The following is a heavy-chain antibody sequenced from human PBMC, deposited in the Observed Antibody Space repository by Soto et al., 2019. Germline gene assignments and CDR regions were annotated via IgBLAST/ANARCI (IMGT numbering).Heavy chain of an antibody. J-gene: IGHJ4*02. Sequence: QVQLVQSGAEVKKPGSSVKVSCKASGGTFSSYAISWVRQAPGQGLEWMGGIIPIFGTANYAQKFQGRVTITADKSTSTAYMERSSLRSEDTAVYYCGRGQGGKTYCGGDCYSGGFDYWGQGTLVTVSS. D-gene: IGHD2-21*02. CDR2: IIPIFGTA. CDR1: GGTFSSYA. CDR3: GRGQGGKTYCGGDCYSGGFDY. V-gene: IGHV1-69*06.